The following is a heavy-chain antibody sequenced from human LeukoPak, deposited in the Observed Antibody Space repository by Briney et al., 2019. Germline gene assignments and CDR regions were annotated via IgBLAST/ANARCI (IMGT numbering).Heavy chain of an antibody. CDR3: ARGDRVAARLLDY. CDR1: AYSFTAYW. D-gene: IGHD6-6*01. Sequence: GESLKITCKGSAYSFTAYWIGWVRQMPGKGLEWMGFVYPGDSDTKYSPSFRGQVTISADKSISTAFLQWSSLKASDTAMYYCARGDRVAARLLDYWGQGTLVTVSS. CDR2: VYPGDSDT. V-gene: IGHV5-51*01. J-gene: IGHJ4*02.